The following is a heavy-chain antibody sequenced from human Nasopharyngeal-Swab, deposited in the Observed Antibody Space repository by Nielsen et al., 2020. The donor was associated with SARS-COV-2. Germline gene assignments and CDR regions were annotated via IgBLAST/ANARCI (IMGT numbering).Heavy chain of an antibody. CDR3: ARAGGGYGDEIYYYYGMDV. J-gene: IGHJ6*02. D-gene: IGHD4-17*01. Sequence: ASVKVSCKASGYTFTSYDIHWVRPATEQGLEWMGWMNPNSGNTGYAQECQDRVNMTRNTSISTAYMELSSLRSEDTAVYYCARAGGGYGDEIYYYYGMDVWGQGTTVTVSS. CDR1: GYTFTSYD. V-gene: IGHV1-8*01. CDR2: MNPNSGNT.